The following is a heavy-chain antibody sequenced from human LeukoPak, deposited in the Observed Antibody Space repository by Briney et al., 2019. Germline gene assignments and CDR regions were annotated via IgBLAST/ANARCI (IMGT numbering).Heavy chain of an antibody. CDR3: ASLRVGSSFGYQYYIDV. Sequence: SETLSLTCTVSGGSISSSSYYWGWIRQPPGKGLEWIGSIYYSGSTYYNPSLKSRVTISVDTSKNQFSLKLSSVTAADTAVYYCASLRVGSSFGYQYYIDVWGKGTTATVSS. D-gene: IGHD6-13*01. CDR1: GGSISSSSYY. J-gene: IGHJ6*03. CDR2: IYYSGST. V-gene: IGHV4-39*07.